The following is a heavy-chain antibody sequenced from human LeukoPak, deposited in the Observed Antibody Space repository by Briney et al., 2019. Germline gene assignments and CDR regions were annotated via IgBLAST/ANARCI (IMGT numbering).Heavy chain of an antibody. J-gene: IGHJ3*02. Sequence: AASLKISCNGSGYSFPSYWIGWGLQQPARSVRWWGVIYYGDSDTRYNPSFKGQVTISADKSNSTAYLQWSSLTASDTAVYYSAGPRNARGGDAFDIWGQGTRVTVSS. CDR3: AGPRNARGGDAFDI. CDR1: GYSFPSYW. CDR2: IYYGDSDT. D-gene: IGHD3-16*01. V-gene: IGHV5-51*01.